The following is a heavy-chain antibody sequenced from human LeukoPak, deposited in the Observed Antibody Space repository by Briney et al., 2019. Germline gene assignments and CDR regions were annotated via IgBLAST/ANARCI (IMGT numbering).Heavy chain of an antibody. CDR3: ARGVRGVDDAFDI. CDR2: IYYSGST. J-gene: IGHJ3*02. CDR1: GGSVSSGSYY. V-gene: IGHV4-61*01. D-gene: IGHD3-10*01. Sequence: SETLSLTCTVSGGSVSSGSYYWSWIRQPPGKGLEWIGYIYYSGSTNYNPSLKSRVTISVDTSKNQFSLKLSSVTAADTAVYYCARGVRGVDDAFDIWGQGTMVTVSS.